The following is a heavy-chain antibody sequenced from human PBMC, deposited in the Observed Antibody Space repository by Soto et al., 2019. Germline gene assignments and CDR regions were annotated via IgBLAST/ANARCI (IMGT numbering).Heavy chain of an antibody. CDR1: GYSIRNGYY. CDR2: IYHSGST. CDR3: ARVGPYCGGDCYSPPP. J-gene: IGHJ5*02. V-gene: IGHV4-38-2*01. Sequence: SETLSLTCAVSGYSIRNGYYWGWIRQPPGKGLEWIGTIYHSGSTYYNPSLKSRVTISVDASENHFSLKLSSVTAADTAAYYCARVGPYCGGDCYSPPPWGQGTLVTVPQ. D-gene: IGHD2-21*02.